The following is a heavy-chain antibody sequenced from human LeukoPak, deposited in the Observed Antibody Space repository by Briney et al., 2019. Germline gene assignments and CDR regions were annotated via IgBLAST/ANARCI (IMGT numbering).Heavy chain of an antibody. CDR2: ISGSGGST. V-gene: IGHV3-23*01. CDR3: AKVRGPMIVVVVYDY. CDR1: GFTFSSYA. Sequence: GGSLRLSYAASGFTFSSYAMSWVRQAPGKGLEWVSAISGSGGSTYYADSVKGRFTISRDNSKNTLYLQMNSLRAEDTAVYYCAKVRGPMIVVVVYDYWGQGTLVTVSS. J-gene: IGHJ4*02. D-gene: IGHD3-22*01.